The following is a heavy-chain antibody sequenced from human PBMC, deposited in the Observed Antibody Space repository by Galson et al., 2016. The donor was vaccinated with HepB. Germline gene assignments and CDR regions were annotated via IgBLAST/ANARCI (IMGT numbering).Heavy chain of an antibody. V-gene: IGHV3-23*01. CDR2: ISAASNT. D-gene: IGHD3-10*01. Sequence: SLRLSCAASGFTFSSYAMSWVRQAPGKGLEWVSVISAASNTYSTDSVKGRFTTSRDNSKTTLYLEMNSLRVEDTAVYFCANYLGYGSGRPGYFHSWGQGTLVTVSP. CDR1: GFTFSSYA. CDR3: ANYLGYGSGRPGYFHS. J-gene: IGHJ4*02.